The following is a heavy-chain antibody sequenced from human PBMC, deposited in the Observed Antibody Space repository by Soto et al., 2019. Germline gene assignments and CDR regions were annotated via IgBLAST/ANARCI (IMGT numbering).Heavy chain of an antibody. CDR3: AKDESRRNRRYFDL. Sequence: GGSMRLSCAASGFTFSSYAMYWVRQAPGKGLEWVSVISGSGGSTYYADSVKGRFTISRDNSKSTLYLQMNSLRAEDTAVYYCAKDESRRNRRYFDLWGRGTLVTVSS. J-gene: IGHJ2*01. CDR2: ISGSGGST. CDR1: GFTFSSYA. V-gene: IGHV3-23*01. D-gene: IGHD4-4*01.